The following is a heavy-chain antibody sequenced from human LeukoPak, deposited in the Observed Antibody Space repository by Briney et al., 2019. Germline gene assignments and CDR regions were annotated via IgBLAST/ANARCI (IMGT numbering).Heavy chain of an antibody. CDR1: GFTVSSNY. D-gene: IGHD3-10*01. CDR2: IYSGGST. Sequence: TGGSLRLSCAASGFTVSSNYMSWVRQAPGKGLEWVSVIYSGGSTYYADSVKGRFTISRDNSKNTLYLQMNSLRAEDTAVYYCARDYYGSGSYSVDYWGQGTLVTVSS. CDR3: ARDYYGSGSYSVDY. J-gene: IGHJ4*02. V-gene: IGHV3-66*01.